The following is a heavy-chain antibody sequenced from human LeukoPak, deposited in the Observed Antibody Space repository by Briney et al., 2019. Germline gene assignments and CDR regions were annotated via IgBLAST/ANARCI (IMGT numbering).Heavy chain of an antibody. CDR2: ISSSSSTI. CDR3: ARAAYVWGSFAIFGY. Sequence: GGSLRLSCAASGFTFSSCSMNWVRQAPGKGLEWVSYISSSSSTIYYADSVKGRFTISRDNAKNSLYLQMNSLRAEDTAVYYCARAAYVWGSFAIFGYWGQGTLVTVSS. V-gene: IGHV3-48*01. J-gene: IGHJ4*02. D-gene: IGHD3-16*01. CDR1: GFTFSSCS.